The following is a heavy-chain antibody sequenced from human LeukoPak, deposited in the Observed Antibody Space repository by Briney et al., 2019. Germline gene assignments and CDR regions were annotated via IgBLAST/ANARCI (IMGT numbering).Heavy chain of an antibody. CDR3: ARGGITIFGVAYFDY. CDR2: ISSNGGST. Sequence: PGGSLRLSCAASGFTFSSYAMHWVRQAPGKGLEYVSAISSNGGSTYYANSVKGRFTISRDNSKNTLYLQMGSLRAEGMAVYYCARGGITIFGVAYFDYWGQGTLVTVSS. J-gene: IGHJ4*02. CDR1: GFTFSSYA. D-gene: IGHD3-3*01. V-gene: IGHV3-64*01.